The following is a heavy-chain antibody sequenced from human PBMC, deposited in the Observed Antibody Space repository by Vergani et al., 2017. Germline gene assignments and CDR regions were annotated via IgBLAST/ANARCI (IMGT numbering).Heavy chain of an antibody. CDR1: GGSFSGYY. J-gene: IGHJ5*02. CDR3: ASGPYSSSWYRADRWFDP. CDR2: INHSGST. Sequence: QVQLQQWGAGLLKPSETLSLTCAVYGGSFSGYYWSWIRQPPGKGLEWIGEINHSGSTNYNPSLKSRVTISVDTSKNQFSLKLSSVTAADTAVYYCASGPYSSSWYRADRWFDPWGQGTLVTVSS. D-gene: IGHD6-13*01. V-gene: IGHV4-34*01.